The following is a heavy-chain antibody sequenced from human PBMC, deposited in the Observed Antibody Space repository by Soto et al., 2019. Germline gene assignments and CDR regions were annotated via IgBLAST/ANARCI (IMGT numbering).Heavy chain of an antibody. D-gene: IGHD3-22*01. CDR2: MNPNSGNT. CDR1: GYTFTSYD. V-gene: IGHV1-8*01. J-gene: IGHJ6*02. CDR3: ARWGYDSSGYYAYYYYGMDV. Sequence: ASVKVSCKASGYTFTSYDINCVRQATGQGLEWMGWMNPNSGNTGYAQKLQGRVTMTRNTSISTAYMELSSLRSEDTAVYYCARWGYDSSGYYAYYYYGMDVWGQGTTVTVSS.